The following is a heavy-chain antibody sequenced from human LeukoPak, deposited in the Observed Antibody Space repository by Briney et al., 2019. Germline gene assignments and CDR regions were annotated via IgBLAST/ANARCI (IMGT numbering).Heavy chain of an antibody. CDR2: ISYDGSNK. V-gene: IGHV3-30*04. CDR1: GFTFNSYA. CDR3: ARVGSGSSYRPFDY. J-gene: IGHJ4*02. D-gene: IGHD3-10*01. Sequence: SGGSLRLSCAASGFTFNSYAFHWVRQAPGKGLEWVAFISYDGSNKYYADSVKGRFTISRDNSKNTLYLQMDSLRAEDTAVYYCARVGSGSSYRPFDYWGQGTLVTVSS.